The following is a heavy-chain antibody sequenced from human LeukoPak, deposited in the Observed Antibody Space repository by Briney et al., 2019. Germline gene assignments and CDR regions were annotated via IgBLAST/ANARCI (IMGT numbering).Heavy chain of an antibody. V-gene: IGHV3-21*01. Sequence: GGSLRLSCAASGFTFSSYSMNWVRQAPGKGLEWVSSISSSSSYIYYADSVKGRFTISRDNAKNSLYLQMNSLRAEDTAVYYCARMSSGHLYYYYYGMDVWGQGTTVTVSS. CDR1: GFTFSSYS. CDR3: ARMSSGHLYYYYYGMDV. CDR2: ISSSSSYI. D-gene: IGHD6-25*01. J-gene: IGHJ6*02.